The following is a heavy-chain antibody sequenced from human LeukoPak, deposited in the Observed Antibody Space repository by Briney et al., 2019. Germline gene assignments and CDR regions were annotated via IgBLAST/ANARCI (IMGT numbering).Heavy chain of an antibody. D-gene: IGHD3-10*01. CDR3: ATRGY. V-gene: IGHV4-59*08. CDR2: IYHSGSN. CDR1: GGSISSDY. Sequence: SETLSLTCTVSGGSISSDYWQWIRQPPGKGLEWIAYIYHSGSNKYNPSLKSRVTISIDTSENQFSLKLTSVTAADTAVYYCATRGYWGQGTLVTVSS. J-gene: IGHJ4*02.